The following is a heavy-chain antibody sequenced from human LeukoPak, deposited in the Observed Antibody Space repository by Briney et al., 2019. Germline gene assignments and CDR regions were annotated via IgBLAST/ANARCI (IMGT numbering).Heavy chain of an antibody. D-gene: IGHD1-1*01. J-gene: IGHJ1*01. CDR1: GFDFSDSW. V-gene: IGHV3-74*01. CDR2: INPDSRTT. Sequence: GGSLRLSCAASGFDFSDSWMHWVRQTVGEGLVWVSRINPDSRTTTYADSVKGRFTISRDNSKNTLYLQMNSLRADDTAVYYCARALSQELIRYSQDWGQGTLVSVSS. CDR3: ARALSQELIRYSQD.